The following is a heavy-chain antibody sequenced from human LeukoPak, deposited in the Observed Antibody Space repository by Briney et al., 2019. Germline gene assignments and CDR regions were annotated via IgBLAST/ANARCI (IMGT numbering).Heavy chain of an antibody. D-gene: IGHD3-3*01. CDR3: ARRSDFWSGYWFDY. V-gene: IGHV5-51*01. CDR1: GYSFTNYW. Sequence: GESLKISCKGSGYSFTNYWIGWVRQMPGXXLEWMGIIYPGDPDTRYSPSFQGQVTISADKSISTAYLQWSSLKASDTAMYYCARRSDFWSGYWFDYWGQGTLVTVSS. J-gene: IGHJ4*02. CDR2: IYPGDPDT.